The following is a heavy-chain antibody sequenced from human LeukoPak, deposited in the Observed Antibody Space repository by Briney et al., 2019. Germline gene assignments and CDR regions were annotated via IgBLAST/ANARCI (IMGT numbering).Heavy chain of an antibody. CDR1: GVTFTDYY. J-gene: IGHJ1*01. Sequence: GGALRLSCVDSGVTFTDYYMRWVRQARGKGVEWGSYINRSGRNIYYADPVKGRVAISRDKTKNSLYRQMDSLRGEDTAVYFCARASLHSGSYFRSPEYFQQWGQGTLVTVSS. CDR2: INRSGRNI. V-gene: IGHV3-11*04. CDR3: ARASLHSGSYFRSPEYFQQ. D-gene: IGHD1-26*01.